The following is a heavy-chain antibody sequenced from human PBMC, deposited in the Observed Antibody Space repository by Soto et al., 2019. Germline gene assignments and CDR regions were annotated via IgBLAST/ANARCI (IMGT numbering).Heavy chain of an antibody. V-gene: IGHV1-8*01. Sequence: QVQLVQSGAEVKKPEASVKVSCKASGYTFTSYDINWVRQATGQGLEWMGWMNPNSGTTGYAQKFQGRVTMTRNTSITTAYMELSSLRSEDTAVYYCARAPIGYCGGGSCYQAVDSWGQGTLVTVSS. CDR2: MNPNSGTT. J-gene: IGHJ4*02. D-gene: IGHD2-15*01. CDR1: GYTFTSYD. CDR3: ARAPIGYCGGGSCYQAVDS.